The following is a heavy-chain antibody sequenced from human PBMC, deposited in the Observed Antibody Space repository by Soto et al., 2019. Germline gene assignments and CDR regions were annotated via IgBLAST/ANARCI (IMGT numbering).Heavy chain of an antibody. D-gene: IGHD7-27*01. Sequence: VQLVESGGGLVQPGGALRLSCVASGFTLSSYSVSWVRQAPGKGLEWISYIDSSGSRMYYADSVKGRFVLSRDSAENSLYLQVNSLRDEDTALYYCARDRLTGDAREGLDIWGQGTMVTVSS. CDR3: ARDRLTGDAREGLDI. CDR1: GFTLSSYS. J-gene: IGHJ3*02. V-gene: IGHV3-48*02. CDR2: IDSSGSRM.